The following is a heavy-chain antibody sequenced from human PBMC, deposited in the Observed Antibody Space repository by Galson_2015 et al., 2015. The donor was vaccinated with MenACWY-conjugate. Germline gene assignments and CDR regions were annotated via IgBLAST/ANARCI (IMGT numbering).Heavy chain of an antibody. D-gene: IGHD3-10*01. V-gene: IGHV1-3*01. J-gene: IGHJ6*02. CDR2: INAGNGNT. CDR3: ARVSYYGSGSYSRRNYYYYYGMDV. CDR1: GYTFTSYA. Sequence: SVKVSCKASGYTFTSYAMHWVRQAPGQRLEWMGWINAGNGNTKYSQKFQGRVTITRDTSASTAYMELSSLRSEDTAVYYCARVSYYGSGSYSRRNYYYYYGMDVWGQGTTVTVSS.